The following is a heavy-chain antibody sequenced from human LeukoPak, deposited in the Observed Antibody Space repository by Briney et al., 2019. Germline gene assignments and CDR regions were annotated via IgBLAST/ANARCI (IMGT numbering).Heavy chain of an antibody. J-gene: IGHJ6*02. CDR3: ASLPGFSGSYQNYGMDV. CDR1: GFTFSSYA. D-gene: IGHD1-26*01. Sequence: GGSLRLSCAASGFTFSSYAMSWVRQAPGKGLEWVSVIYSGGSTYYAGSVKGRFTISRDNSKNTLYLQMNSLRAEDTAVYYCASLPGFSGSYQNYGMDVWGQGTTVTVSS. V-gene: IGHV3-53*01. CDR2: IYSGGST.